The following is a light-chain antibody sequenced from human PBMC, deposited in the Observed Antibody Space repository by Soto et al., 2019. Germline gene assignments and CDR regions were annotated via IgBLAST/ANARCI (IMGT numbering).Light chain of an antibody. Sequence: QSFLTQPASVSGSPGQSITISCTGTSSDVGGYNYVYWYQQLPGTAPKLLIYSNDKRPSGVPDRFSGSKSGTSASLAISGLQSEDEADYYCAAWDDSLNGAYVFGPGTKVTVL. V-gene: IGLV1-44*01. CDR3: AAWDDSLNGAYV. CDR2: SND. CDR1: SSDVGGYNY. J-gene: IGLJ1*01.